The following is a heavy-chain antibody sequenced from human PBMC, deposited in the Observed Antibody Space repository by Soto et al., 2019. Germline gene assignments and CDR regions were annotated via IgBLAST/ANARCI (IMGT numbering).Heavy chain of an antibody. Sequence: QVQQLESGPGLVKPWDTLSLTCTVSGAYVSDFSWSWIRQPAGKGLEWIGRITVNGITQYTPSFRSRVTMSIDTSRNQFSLKLQSATAEDTAHYYCARESGENWTYEAHWGQGTLVTVSS. CDR3: ARESGENWTYEAH. CDR2: ITVNGIT. D-gene: IGHD1-7*01. V-gene: IGHV4-4*07. CDR1: GAYVSDFS. J-gene: IGHJ1*01.